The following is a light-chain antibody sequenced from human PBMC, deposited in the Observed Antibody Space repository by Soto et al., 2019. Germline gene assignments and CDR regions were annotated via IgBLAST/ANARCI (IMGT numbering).Light chain of an antibody. CDR2: EVS. CDR3: ISYTSSSTLV. CDR1: SSDVGGYKY. Sequence: QSALTQPASVSGSPGQSITISCTGASSDVGGYKYVSWYQQYPGKAPKLMIYEVSNRPSGVSNRFSGSKSGNTASLTISGLQAEDEADYYCISYTSSSTLVFGTGTKLTVL. V-gene: IGLV2-14*01. J-gene: IGLJ1*01.